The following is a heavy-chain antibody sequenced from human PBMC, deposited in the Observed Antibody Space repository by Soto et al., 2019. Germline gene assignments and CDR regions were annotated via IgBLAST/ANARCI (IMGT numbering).Heavy chain of an antibody. CDR3: ATGGPNYYYYMDV. D-gene: IGHD3-16*01. CDR2: FDPEDGET. V-gene: IGHV1-24*01. Sequence: ASVKVSCKVSGYTLTELSMHWVRQAPGKGLEWMGGFDPEDGETIYAQKFQGRVTMTEDTSTDTAYMELSSLRSEDTAVYYCATGGPNYYYYMDVWGKGPRSPSP. J-gene: IGHJ6*03. CDR1: GYTLTELS.